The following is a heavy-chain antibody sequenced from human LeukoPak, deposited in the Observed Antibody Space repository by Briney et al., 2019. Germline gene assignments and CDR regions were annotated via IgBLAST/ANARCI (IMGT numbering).Heavy chain of an antibody. V-gene: IGHV4-38-2*02. D-gene: IGHD6-13*01. CDR3: ARDKRVAGPYYFDY. CDR2: IYHSGST. Sequence: SETLSLTCAVSGYSISSGYYWGWIRQPPGKGLEWIGSIYHSGSTYYNPSLKSRVTISVDTSKNQFSLKLSSVTAADTAVYYCARDKRVAGPYYFDYWGQGTLVTVSS. J-gene: IGHJ4*02. CDR1: GYSISSGYY.